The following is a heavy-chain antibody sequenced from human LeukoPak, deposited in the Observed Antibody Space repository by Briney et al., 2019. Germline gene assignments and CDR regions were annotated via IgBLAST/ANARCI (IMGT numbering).Heavy chain of an antibody. V-gene: IGHV1-69*13. J-gene: IGHJ4*02. Sequence: SVKDSCKASGGTLTGYTITWVRQAPGQGLEWMGRIIPYFGTPNYAQKFQGRVTITADESTSTASMELSSLRSDDTAVYYCTRDTPYDILTGYPDYWGQGTLVTVSS. CDR2: IIPYFGTP. CDR1: GGTLTGYT. D-gene: IGHD3-9*01. CDR3: TRDTPYDILTGYPDY.